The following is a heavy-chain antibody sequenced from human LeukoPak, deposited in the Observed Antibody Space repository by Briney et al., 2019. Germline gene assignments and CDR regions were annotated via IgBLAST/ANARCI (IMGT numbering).Heavy chain of an antibody. D-gene: IGHD2-15*01. J-gene: IGHJ5*02. CDR2: INSSSSYT. CDR1: GFTFSSYS. V-gene: IGHV3-21*01. Sequence: GGSLRLSCAASGFTFSSYSMNWVRQAPGKGLEWVSSINSSSSYTYYADSVKGRFTISRDNAKNSLYLQMNSLRAEDTAVYYCAKDACSGGSCYSDWFDPWGQGTLVTVSS. CDR3: AKDACSGGSCYSDWFDP.